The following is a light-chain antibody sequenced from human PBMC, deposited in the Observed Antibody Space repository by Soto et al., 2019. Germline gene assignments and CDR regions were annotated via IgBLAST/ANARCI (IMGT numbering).Light chain of an antibody. CDR3: SSHTNSNTRI. Sequence: QSALTQPASVSGSPGQSITISCTGSSSDVGGYNYVSWYQQHPGKAPKIMIYEVSNRPSGVSNRFSGSKSGNTASLTISGLQAEDEADYYCSSHTNSNTRIFGGGTKVTV. J-gene: IGLJ2*01. CDR1: SSDVGGYNY. V-gene: IGLV2-14*01. CDR2: EVS.